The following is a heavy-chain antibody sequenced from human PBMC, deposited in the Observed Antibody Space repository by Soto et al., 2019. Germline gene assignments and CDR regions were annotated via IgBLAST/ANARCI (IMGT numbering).Heavy chain of an antibody. D-gene: IGHD5-18*01. CDR3: ARAGYSYGSPYDY. V-gene: IGHV4-59*01. CDR1: GGSISSYY. Sequence: SSETLSLTCTVSGGSISSYYWSWIRQPPGKGLEWIGYIYYSGSTNYNPSLKSRVTISVDTSRNQLSLKLSSVTAADTAVYYCARAGYSYGSPYDYWGKGTLVTVSS. J-gene: IGHJ4*02. CDR2: IYYSGST.